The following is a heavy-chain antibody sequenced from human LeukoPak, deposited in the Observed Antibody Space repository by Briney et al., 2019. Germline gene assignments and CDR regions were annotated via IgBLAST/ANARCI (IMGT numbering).Heavy chain of an antibody. Sequence: PGGSLRLFCATSGFTFSDSFMDWVRQAPGKGLEWVGRIRNKANRYTIDYAASVKGRFTISGDDSKNSLHLQMNSLTIEDTAVYYCVRATYCTGGSCYTGDYWGQGTLVTVSS. V-gene: IGHV3-72*01. CDR2: IRNKANRYTI. J-gene: IGHJ4*02. CDR3: VRATYCTGGSCYTGDY. CDR1: GFTFSDSF. D-gene: IGHD2-15*01.